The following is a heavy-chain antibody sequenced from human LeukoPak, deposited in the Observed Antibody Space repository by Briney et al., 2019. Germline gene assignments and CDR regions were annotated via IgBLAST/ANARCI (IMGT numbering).Heavy chain of an antibody. V-gene: IGHV4-30-4*08. CDR1: GGSITSADYY. D-gene: IGHD3/OR15-3a*01. J-gene: IGHJ4*02. Sequence: SETLALTCTVSGGSITSADYYWSWIRQPPGKCLEWIGYIYYSGGTYYNPSLKSRLTITISADTSKNQFSLDLSSETAADTAVYYCATVTRWTYYFDYWGQGTLVTVSS. CDR2: IYYSGGT. CDR3: ATVTRWTYYFDY.